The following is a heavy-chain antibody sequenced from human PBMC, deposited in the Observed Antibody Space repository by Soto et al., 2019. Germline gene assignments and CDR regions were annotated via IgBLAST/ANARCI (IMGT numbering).Heavy chain of an antibody. J-gene: IGHJ4*02. V-gene: IGHV4-59*01. D-gene: IGHD3-3*01. CDR3: ARGGNYDFWSGYHTFDY. Sequence: SETLCLTCTVSGCSISSYYWSWIRQPPGKGLEWIGYIYYSGSTNYNPSLKSRVTISVDTSKNQFSLKLSSVTAADTAVYYCARGGNYDFWSGYHTFDYWGQGTLVTVSS. CDR1: GCSISSYY. CDR2: IYYSGST.